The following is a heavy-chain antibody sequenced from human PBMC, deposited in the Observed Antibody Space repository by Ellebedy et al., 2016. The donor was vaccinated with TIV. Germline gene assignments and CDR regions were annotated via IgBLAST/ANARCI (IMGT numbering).Heavy chain of an antibody. CDR2: INPSGGST. V-gene: IGHV1-46*04. D-gene: IGHD4-17*01. CDR3: ARGMTTKGEYGVDFDY. Sequence: ASVKVSCKASGYTFTSYYMHWVRQAPGQGLEWMGIINPSGGSTSYAQKLQGRVTMTRDTSTSTVYMELSSLRAEDTAVYYCARGMTTKGEYGVDFDYWGQGTLVTVSS. CDR1: GYTFTSYY. J-gene: IGHJ4*02.